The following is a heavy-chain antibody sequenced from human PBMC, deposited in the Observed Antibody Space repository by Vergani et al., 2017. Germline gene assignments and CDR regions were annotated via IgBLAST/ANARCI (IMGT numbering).Heavy chain of an antibody. CDR1: GGTFSSYA. Sequence: QVQLVQSGAEVKKPGSSVKVSCKASGGTFSSYAISWVRQAPGQGLEWMGGIIPIFGTANYAQKFQGRVTITADKSTSTAYMELSSLRSEDTAVYYCATQDYYYVWGSYRYGASYYYGMDVWGQGTTVTVSS. D-gene: IGHD3-16*02. CDR2: IIPIFGTA. V-gene: IGHV1-69*06. CDR3: ATQDYYYVWGSYRYGASYYYGMDV. J-gene: IGHJ6*02.